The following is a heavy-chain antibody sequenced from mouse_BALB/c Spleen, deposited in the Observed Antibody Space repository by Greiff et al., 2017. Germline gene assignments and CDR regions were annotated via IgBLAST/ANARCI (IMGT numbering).Heavy chain of an antibody. CDR1: GDSITSGY. D-gene: IGHD2-1*01. Sequence: ESGPSLVKPSQTLSLTCSVTGDSITSGYWNWIRKFPGNKLEYMGYISYSGSTYYNPSLKSRISITRDTSKNQYYLQLNSVTTEDTATYYCARDDGNHPWFAYWGQGTLVTVSA. CDR2: ISYSGST. CDR3: ARDDGNHPWFAY. V-gene: IGHV3-8*02. J-gene: IGHJ3*01.